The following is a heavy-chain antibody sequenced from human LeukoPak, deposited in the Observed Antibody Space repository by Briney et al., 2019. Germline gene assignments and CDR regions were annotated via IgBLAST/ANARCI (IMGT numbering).Heavy chain of an antibody. CDR2: ISGSGGST. J-gene: IGHJ4*02. D-gene: IGHD3-3*01. CDR1: GFTFSSYS. CDR3: AKKGRHYDFWSGSYYFDY. Sequence: GGSLRLSCAASGFTFSSYSMSWVRQAPGKGLEWVSAISGSGGSTYYADSVKGRFTISRDNSKNTLYLQMSSLRAEDTAVYYCAKKGRHYDFWSGSYYFDYWGQGTLVTVSS. V-gene: IGHV3-23*01.